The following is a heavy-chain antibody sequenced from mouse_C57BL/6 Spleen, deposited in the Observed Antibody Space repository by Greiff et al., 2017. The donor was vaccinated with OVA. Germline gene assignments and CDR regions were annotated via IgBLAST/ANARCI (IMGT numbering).Heavy chain of an antibody. CDR1: EYEFPSHD. Sequence: EVKLMESGGGLVQPGESLKLSCESNEYEFPSHDMSWVRKTPEKRLELVAAINSDGGSTYYPDTMERRFIISRDNTKKTLYLQMSSLRSEDTALYYCARRGYGYGWYFDVWGTGTTVTVSS. V-gene: IGHV5-2*01. J-gene: IGHJ1*03. CDR2: INSDGGST. D-gene: IGHD2-2*01. CDR3: ARRGYGYGWYFDV.